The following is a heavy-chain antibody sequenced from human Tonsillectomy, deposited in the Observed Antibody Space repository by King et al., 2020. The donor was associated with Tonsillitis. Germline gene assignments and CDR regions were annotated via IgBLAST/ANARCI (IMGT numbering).Heavy chain of an antibody. V-gene: IGHV3-33*01. Sequence: QVQLVESGGGVVQAGGSVRLSCAASGFTFSSYGIHWVRQAPGKGLEWVAVIWSDGRNKYYADSVKGRFTISRDYSKNTVYLQMNSLRVDDTAVYYCARKEVGSHYLFDIWGQGTMVTVSS. J-gene: IGHJ3*02. D-gene: IGHD3-10*01. CDR2: IWSDGRNK. CDR1: GFTFSSYG. CDR3: ARKEVGSHYLFDI.